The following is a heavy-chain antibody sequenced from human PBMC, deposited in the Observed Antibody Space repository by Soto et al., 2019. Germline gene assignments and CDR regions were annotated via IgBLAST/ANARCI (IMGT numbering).Heavy chain of an antibody. V-gene: IGHV4-59*01. CDR1: GGSISSYY. Sequence: SETLSLTCTVSGGSISSYYWSWIRQPPGKGLEWIGYIYYSGSTNYNPSLKSRVTISVDTSKNQFSLKLSSVTAADTAVYYCARDLIVGARGHNWFDPWGQGTLVTVS. J-gene: IGHJ5*02. CDR3: ARDLIVGARGHNWFDP. D-gene: IGHD1-26*01. CDR2: IYYSGST.